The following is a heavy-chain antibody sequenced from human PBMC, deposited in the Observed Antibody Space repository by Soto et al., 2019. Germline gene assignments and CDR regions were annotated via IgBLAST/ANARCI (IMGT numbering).Heavy chain of an antibody. D-gene: IGHD6-19*01. J-gene: IGHJ4*02. CDR2: ISYTGST. CDR3: ARSGAGSGWL. V-gene: IGHV4-61*01. CDR1: GGSVSSGHYY. Sequence: QVQLQESGPGLVRPSETLSLTCTVSGGSVSSGHYYWSWSRQPPGKGLEWIGYISYTGSTNYNPSLKSRVTISLDTSKNQFSLKMNSVTAADTAVYYCARSGAGSGWLGGQGTLVTVSS.